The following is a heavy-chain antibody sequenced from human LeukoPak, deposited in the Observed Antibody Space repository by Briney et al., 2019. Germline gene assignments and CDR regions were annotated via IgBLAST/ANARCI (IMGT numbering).Heavy chain of an antibody. V-gene: IGHV3-9*01. CDR2: ISWNSGSI. CDR1: GFTFDGYA. J-gene: IGHJ6*02. CDR3: AKGFRSYPYYYYGMDV. D-gene: IGHD3-10*01. Sequence: GGSLRLSCAASGFTFDGYAMHWVRQAPGKGLEWVSGISWNSGSIGYADSVKGRFTISRDNAKNPLYLQMNSLRAEDTALYYCAKGFRSYPYYYYGMDVWGQGTTVTVSS.